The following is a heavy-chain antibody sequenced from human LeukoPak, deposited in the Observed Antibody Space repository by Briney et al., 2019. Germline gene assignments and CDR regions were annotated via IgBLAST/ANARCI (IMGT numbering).Heavy chain of an antibody. J-gene: IGHJ4*02. Sequence: PSETLSLTCAVYGGSFSGYYWTWIRQAPGKGLEWIGEINHSGSSGITNYNPSLKSRVTISVDTSRKQFFLKLSSVTAADTAIYYCARAVSGRFDYWGQGTLVTVSS. CDR2: INHSGSSGIT. CDR3: ARAVSGRFDY. D-gene: IGHD6-19*01. CDR1: GGSFSGYY. V-gene: IGHV4-34*01.